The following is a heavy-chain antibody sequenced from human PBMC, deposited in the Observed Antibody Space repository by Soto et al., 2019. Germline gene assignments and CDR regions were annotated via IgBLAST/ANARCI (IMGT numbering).Heavy chain of an antibody. CDR3: AREFDDYGDHYYYGMDV. Sequence: QVQLVQSGAEVKKPGSSVKVSCKASGGTFSSYAISWVRQAPGQGLEWMGGIIPIFGTANYAQKFQGRVTITADESTSTAYMELSSLRSEDTAVYYSAREFDDYGDHYYYGMDVWGQGTTVTVSS. CDR2: IIPIFGTA. J-gene: IGHJ6*02. D-gene: IGHD4-17*01. CDR1: GGTFSSYA. V-gene: IGHV1-69*12.